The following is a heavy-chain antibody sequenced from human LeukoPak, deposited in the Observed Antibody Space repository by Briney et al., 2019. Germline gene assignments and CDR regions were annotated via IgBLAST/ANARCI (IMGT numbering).Heavy chain of an antibody. CDR2: LYYSGST. V-gene: IGHV4-59*01. CDR3: ARDAKLLGAFDL. Sequence: SETLSLTCTVSGGSISSYYWSWIRQPPGEKLEWIGYLYYSGSTNYNPSLGSRVTISADSSKSQFSLKLTSVTAADTAVYYCARDAKLLGAFDLWGPGTMVTVSS. CDR1: GGSISSYY. J-gene: IGHJ3*01.